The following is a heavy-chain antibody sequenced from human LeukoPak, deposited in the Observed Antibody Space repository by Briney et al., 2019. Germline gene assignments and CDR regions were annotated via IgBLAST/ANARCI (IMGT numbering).Heavy chain of an antibody. Sequence: QAGGSLRLSCAASGFTFVSYTMNWVHQAPGKGLEWVSGISVSGTSTYYADAVKGRFTISRDNSKNTLYLQMNSPRAEDTAVYYCARRTNSWPNFDYWGQGTLVTVSS. J-gene: IGHJ4*02. V-gene: IGHV3-23*01. CDR2: ISVSGTST. D-gene: IGHD6-13*01. CDR3: ARRTNSWPNFDY. CDR1: GFTFVSYT.